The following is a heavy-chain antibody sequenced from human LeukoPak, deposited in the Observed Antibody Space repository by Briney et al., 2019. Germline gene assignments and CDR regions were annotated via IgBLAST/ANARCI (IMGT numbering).Heavy chain of an antibody. CDR2: IIPIFGTA. CDR3: AGGITGTTGPDDAFDI. J-gene: IGHJ3*02. D-gene: IGHD1-7*01. Sequence: GASVKVSCKASGGTFSSYAISWVRQAPGQGLEWMGGIIPIFGTANYAQKFQGRVTITTDESMSTAYMELSSLRSEDTAVYYCAGGITGTTGPDDAFDIWGQGTMVTVSS. V-gene: IGHV1-69*05. CDR1: GGTFSSYA.